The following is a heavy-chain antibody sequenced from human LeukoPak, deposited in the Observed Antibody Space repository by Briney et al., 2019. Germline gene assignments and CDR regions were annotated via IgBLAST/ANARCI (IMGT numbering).Heavy chain of an antibody. V-gene: IGHV3-53*01. J-gene: IGHJ5*02. D-gene: IGHD3-10*01. CDR3: ARYSGSGGWFDP. Sequence: GGSLRLSCAASGFSVSNNYMSWVRQAPGKGLEWVSVVYSDGRTYYADSVQGRFTISRDNSRDTLFLQMHSLRAEDTALYYCARYSGSGGWFDPWGQGTLVTVSS. CDR1: GFSVSNNY. CDR2: VYSDGRT.